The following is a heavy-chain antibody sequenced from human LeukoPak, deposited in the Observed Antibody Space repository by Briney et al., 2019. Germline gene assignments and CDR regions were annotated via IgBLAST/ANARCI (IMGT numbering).Heavy chain of an antibody. CDR3: AKERYYDYVWGSGTLLDY. D-gene: IGHD3-16*01. CDR2: ISGSGGST. V-gene: IGHV3-23*01. CDR1: GFTFSSYA. Sequence: GGSLRLSCAASGFTFSSYAMSWVRQAPGKGLEWVSAISGSGGSTYYADSVKGRFTISRDNSKNTLYLQMNSLRAEDTAVYYCAKERYYDYVWGSGTLLDYWGQGTLVTVSS. J-gene: IGHJ4*02.